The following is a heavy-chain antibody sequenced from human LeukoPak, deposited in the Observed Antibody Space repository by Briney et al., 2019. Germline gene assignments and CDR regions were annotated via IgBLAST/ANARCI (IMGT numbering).Heavy chain of an antibody. D-gene: IGHD2-15*01. CDR2: IYYSGST. CDR3: ASIVVVVAATHWFDP. V-gene: IGHV4-39*07. J-gene: IGHJ5*02. Sequence: SETLSLTCTVSGGSISSSSYYWGWIRQPPGKGLEWIGRIYYSGSTYYNPSLKSRVTISVDTSKNQFSLKLSSVTAADTAVYYCASIVVVVAATHWFDPWGQGTLVTVSS. CDR1: GGSISSSSYY.